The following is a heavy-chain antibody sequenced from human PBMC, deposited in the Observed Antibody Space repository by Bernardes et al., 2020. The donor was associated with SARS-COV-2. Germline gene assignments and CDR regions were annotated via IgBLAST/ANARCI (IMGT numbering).Heavy chain of an antibody. D-gene: IGHD3-10*01. Sequence: SETLSLTCTVSGGSISSYYWSWIRQPPGKGLEWIGYIYYSGSTNYNPSLKSRVTISVNTSKNQFSLNLISVTAADTAVYYCARVHHYGSGGRFDYWGQGTLVTVSS. CDR2: IYYSGST. CDR3: ARVHHYGSGGRFDY. J-gene: IGHJ4*02. V-gene: IGHV4-59*01. CDR1: GGSISSYY.